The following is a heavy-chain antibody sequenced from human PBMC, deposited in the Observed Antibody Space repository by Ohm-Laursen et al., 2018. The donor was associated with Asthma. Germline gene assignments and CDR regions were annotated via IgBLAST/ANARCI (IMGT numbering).Heavy chain of an antibody. CDR1: GFTFSSYA. V-gene: IGHV3-23*01. J-gene: IGHJ6*02. D-gene: IGHD3-16*02. Sequence: SLRPSCAASGFTFSSYAMSWVRQAPGKGLEWVSGISSNGGSTYYADNVKGRFTISRDNSKNTLYLQMNSLRAEDTAVYYCAKVVLMDVWGQGTTVTVSS. CDR2: ISSNGGST. CDR3: AKVVLMDV.